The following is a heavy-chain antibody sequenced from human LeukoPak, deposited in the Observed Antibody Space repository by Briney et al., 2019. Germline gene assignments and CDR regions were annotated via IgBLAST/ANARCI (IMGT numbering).Heavy chain of an antibody. CDR2: INSYNGNT. V-gene: IGHV1-18*01. J-gene: IGHJ6*02. CDR3: ARYYCSSSSCYALYGMDV. CDR1: GYIFNSYG. Sequence: VASVKVSCKASGYIFNSYGISWVRQAPGQGLEWMGWINSYNGNTNYAQKVQGRVTLTTDTSTSTAYMELRSLRSDDTAVYYCARYYCSSSSCYALYGMDVWGQGTTVTVSS. D-gene: IGHD2-2*01.